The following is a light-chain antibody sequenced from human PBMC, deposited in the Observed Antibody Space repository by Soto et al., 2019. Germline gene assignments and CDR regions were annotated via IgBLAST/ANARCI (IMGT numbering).Light chain of an antibody. V-gene: IGKV3D-20*01. CDR1: QRVSNNY. J-gene: IGKJ4*01. Sequence: EIVLTQSPATLSLSPGESATLSCGASQRVSNNYLAWYQQKPGLAPRLLIYDASSRATGIPDRFTGGGSGTDFTLTISRLEPEDFAVYYCQKYGNTPLSFGGGTKVDIK. CDR2: DAS. CDR3: QKYGNTPLS.